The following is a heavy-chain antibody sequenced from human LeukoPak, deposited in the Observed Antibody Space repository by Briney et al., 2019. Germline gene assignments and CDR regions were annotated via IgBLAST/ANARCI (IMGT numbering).Heavy chain of an antibody. CDR1: GGSISSYY. D-gene: IGHD3-9*01. CDR3: AGYYDILTGYLT. J-gene: IGHJ5*02. V-gene: IGHV4-4*07. CDR2: IYTSGST. Sequence: SETLSPTCTVSGGSISSYYWSWIRQPAGKGLEWIGRIYTSGSTNYNPSLKSRVTMSVDTSKNQFSLKLSSVTAADTAVYYCAGYYDILTGYLTWGQGTLVTVSS.